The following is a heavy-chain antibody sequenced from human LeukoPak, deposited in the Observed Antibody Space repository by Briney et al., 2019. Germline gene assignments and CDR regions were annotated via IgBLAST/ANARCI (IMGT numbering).Heavy chain of an antibody. D-gene: IGHD3-22*01. CDR1: GGSISSYY. Sequence: SETLSLTCTVSGGSISSYYWSWIRQPAGKGLEWIGRIYTSGSTNYNPSLKSRVTMSVDTSKNQFSLKLSSVTAADTAVYYCARVRADDDSSGYYYRWGYFDYWGQGTLVTVSS. V-gene: IGHV4-4*07. CDR2: IYTSGST. J-gene: IGHJ4*02. CDR3: ARVRADDDSSGYYYRWGYFDY.